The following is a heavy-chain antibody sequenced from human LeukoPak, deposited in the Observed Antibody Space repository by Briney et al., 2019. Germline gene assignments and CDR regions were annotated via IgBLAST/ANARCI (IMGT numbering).Heavy chain of an antibody. J-gene: IGHJ4*02. CDR2: LYSGGAT. D-gene: IGHD4/OR15-4a*01. CDR3: TRDSANYHFAY. V-gene: IGHV3-66*01. CDR1: GFTVKDNF. Sequence: GGSLRLSCAASGFTVKDNFMSWVRQAPGKVLEWVSVLYSGGATYYADSVKGRFTISRDNSKNIVFLQMNDLRTEDTAFYYCTRDSANYHFAYWGQGALVTVSS.